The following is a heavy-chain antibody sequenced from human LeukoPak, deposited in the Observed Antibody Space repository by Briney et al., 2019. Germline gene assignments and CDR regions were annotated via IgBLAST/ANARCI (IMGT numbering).Heavy chain of an antibody. J-gene: IGHJ6*03. CDR3: ASSYYYGSGSYFYMDV. V-gene: IGHV1-8*01. Sequence: ASVKVSCKASGYTFTSYDINWVRQATGQGLEWMGWMNPNSGNTGYAQKFQGSVTMTRNTSISTAYMELSSLRSEDTAVYYCASSYYYGSGSYFYMDVWGKGTTVTVSS. CDR1: GYTFTSYD. D-gene: IGHD3-10*01. CDR2: MNPNSGNT.